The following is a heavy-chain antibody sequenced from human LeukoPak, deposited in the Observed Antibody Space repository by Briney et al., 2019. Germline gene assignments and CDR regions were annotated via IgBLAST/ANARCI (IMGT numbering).Heavy chain of an antibody. J-gene: IGHJ4*02. D-gene: IGHD1-26*01. CDR1: GYSFTGHY. Sequence: ASVKVSCKASGYSFTGHYMHWVRQAPGQGLEWMGWINPNSGGTNYAQKLQGRVTMTRDTSISTAYMELSRLRSDDTAVYYCARDLSVSGSYSDYWGQGTLVTVSS. CDR3: ARDLSVSGSYSDY. CDR2: INPNSGGT. V-gene: IGHV1-2*02.